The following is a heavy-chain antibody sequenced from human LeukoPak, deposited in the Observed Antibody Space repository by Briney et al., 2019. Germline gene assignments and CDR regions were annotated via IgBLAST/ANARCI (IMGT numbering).Heavy chain of an antibody. J-gene: IGHJ4*02. CDR3: ARGGPFYDSSGYYRDYFDY. Sequence: GGSLRLSCAASGFTFSDYYMSWIRQAPGKGLEWVSYISSSGSTIYYADSVKGRFTISRDNAKNSLYLQMNSLGAEDTAVYYCARGGPFYDSSGYYRDYFDYWGQGTLVTVSS. CDR1: GFTFSDYY. V-gene: IGHV3-11*01. CDR2: ISSSGSTI. D-gene: IGHD3-22*01.